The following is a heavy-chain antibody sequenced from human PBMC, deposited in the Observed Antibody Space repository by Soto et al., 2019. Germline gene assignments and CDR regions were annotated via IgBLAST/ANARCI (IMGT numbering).Heavy chain of an antibody. CDR3: ARHVPAAGYYYGMAV. CDR1: GGTFSSYA. Sequence: QVQLVQSGAEVKKPGSSVKVSCKASGGTFSSYAISWVRQAPGQGLEWMGGIIPIFGTANYAQKFQGRVTITAAESTRTAYMELSSLRSAAPAVYYCARHVPAAGYYYGMAVWGQETTVTVSS. CDR2: IIPIFGTA. J-gene: IGHJ6*02. V-gene: IGHV1-69*12. D-gene: IGHD2-2*01.